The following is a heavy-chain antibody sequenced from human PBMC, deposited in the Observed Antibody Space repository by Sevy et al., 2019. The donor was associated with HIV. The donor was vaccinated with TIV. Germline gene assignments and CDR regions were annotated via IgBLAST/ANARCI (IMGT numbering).Heavy chain of an antibody. V-gene: IGHV3-30*04. J-gene: IGHJ6*02. D-gene: IGHD3-22*01. CDR1: GFTFSTYA. CDR3: AGERTYYYDSSGSDYGYYGMDV. CDR2: ISYDGSIK. Sequence: GGSLRLSCAASGFTFSTYAMYWVRQAPGKGLEWVAVISYDGSIKYSADSVKGRFTISRDNSKNTLYLQMNSLRPEDTAVYYCAGERTYYYDSSGSDYGYYGMDVWGQGATVTVSS.